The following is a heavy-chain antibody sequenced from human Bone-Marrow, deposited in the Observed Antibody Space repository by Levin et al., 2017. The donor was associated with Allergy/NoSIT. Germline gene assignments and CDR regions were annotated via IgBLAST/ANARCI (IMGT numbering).Heavy chain of an antibody. CDR1: GFTFSSYA. V-gene: IGHV3-23*01. D-gene: IGHD5-12*01. CDR2: ISGSGGST. J-gene: IGHJ4*02. CDR3: AKVEAFGVATILQSFDY. Sequence: GESLKISCAASGFTFSSYAMSWVRQAPGKGLEWVSAISGSGGSTYYADSVKGRFTISRDNSKNTLYLQMNSLRAEDTAVYYCAKVEAFGVATILQSFDYWGQGTLVTVSS.